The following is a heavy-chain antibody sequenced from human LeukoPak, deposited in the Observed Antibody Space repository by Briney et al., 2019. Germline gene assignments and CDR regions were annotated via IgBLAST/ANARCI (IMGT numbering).Heavy chain of an antibody. Sequence: ASVKVSCKASGYTFTSYYMHWVRQAPVQGLEWMGVINPSDGTTSYAQKFQGRVTMTRDMPTSTVYMELSSLRSEDTALYYCARDSLCSGDRCYHWFDPWGQGTLVTVSS. J-gene: IGHJ5*02. CDR2: INPSDGTT. CDR1: GYTFTSYY. D-gene: IGHD2-15*01. V-gene: IGHV1-46*01. CDR3: ARDSLCSGDRCYHWFDP.